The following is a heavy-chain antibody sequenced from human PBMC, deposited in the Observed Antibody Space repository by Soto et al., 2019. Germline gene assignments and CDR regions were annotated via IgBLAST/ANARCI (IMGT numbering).Heavy chain of an antibody. Sequence: QVQLVESGGGVVQPGRSLRLSCAASGFTFSSYGMHWVRQAPGKGLEWVAVISYDGSNKYYADSVKGRFTISRDNSKNSLYLQMNSLRAEDTAVYYCARDTSLHYGDYEGGFDYWGQGTLVTVSS. D-gene: IGHD4-17*01. CDR1: GFTFSSYG. J-gene: IGHJ4*02. CDR2: ISYDGSNK. CDR3: ARDTSLHYGDYEGGFDY. V-gene: IGHV3-30*03.